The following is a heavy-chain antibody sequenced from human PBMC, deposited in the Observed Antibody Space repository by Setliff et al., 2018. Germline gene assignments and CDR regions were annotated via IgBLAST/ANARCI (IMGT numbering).Heavy chain of an antibody. CDR3: AKSPHDFWSGRVFFDY. D-gene: IGHD3-3*01. CDR1: GFSFSSYA. Sequence: PGGSLSLSCAASGFSFSSYAMSWVRQAPGKGLEWVSTIIGSGISTYYADSVQGRVTISRDNHKNTLHLQMNSLRVEDTAIYYCAKSPHDFWSGRVFFDYWGQGMLVTVSS. J-gene: IGHJ4*01. V-gene: IGHV3-23*01. CDR2: IIGSGIST.